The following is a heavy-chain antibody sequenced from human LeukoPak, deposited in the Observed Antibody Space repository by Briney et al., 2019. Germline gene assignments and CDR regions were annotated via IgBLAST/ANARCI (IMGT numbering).Heavy chain of an antibody. J-gene: IGHJ4*02. V-gene: IGHV3-15*01. Sequence: GGSLRLSCAASGFTFSNAWMSWVRQAPGKGLEWVGRIKSKTDGGTTDYAAPVKGRFTISRDDSKNTLYLQMNSLKTEDTAVYYCTTDTIVVVPAALPRDYWGQRTLVTVSS. D-gene: IGHD2-2*01. CDR3: TTDTIVVVPAALPRDY. CDR1: GFTFSNAW. CDR2: IKSKTDGGTT.